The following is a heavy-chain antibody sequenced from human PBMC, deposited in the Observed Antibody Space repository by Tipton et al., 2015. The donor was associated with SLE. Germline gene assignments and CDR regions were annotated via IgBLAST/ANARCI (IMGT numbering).Heavy chain of an antibody. J-gene: IGHJ4*02. CDR2: IYSGGST. D-gene: IGHD6-19*01. V-gene: IGHV3-53*01. CDR1: GFIVSGYY. CDR3: AKDRAVAVTGGFDY. Sequence: SLRLSCAASGFIVSGYYMSWVRQAPGKGLEWVSVIYSGGSTSYADSVKGRFTISRDNSKNTLYLQMNSLRAEDTAVYYCAKDRAVAVTGGFDYWGQGTLVTVSS.